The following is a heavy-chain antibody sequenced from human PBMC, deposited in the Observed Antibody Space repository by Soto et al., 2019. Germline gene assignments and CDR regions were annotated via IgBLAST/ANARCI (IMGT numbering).Heavy chain of an antibody. CDR3: ARDIVAGSGWYTYDY. Sequence: GGSLRLSCAASGFTFSRYSMTWVRQAPGKGLEWVSYINDDSDSIYYADSVKGRFTISRDNGKNALYLQMASLRAEDTAVYYCARDIVAGSGWYTYDYWGQGTLVPVSS. CDR1: GFTFSRYS. V-gene: IGHV3-48*01. CDR2: INDDSDSI. J-gene: IGHJ4*02. D-gene: IGHD6-19*01.